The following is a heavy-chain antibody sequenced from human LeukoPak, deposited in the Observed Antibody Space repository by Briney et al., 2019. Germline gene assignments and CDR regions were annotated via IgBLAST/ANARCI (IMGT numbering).Heavy chain of an antibody. Sequence: PGGTLRLSCAASGFTFSSYGMSWVRQAPGKGLEWVAFIRYDGSNKYYADSVKGRFTISRDNSKNTLYLQMNSLRAEDTAVYYCAGYPNYYGSGSFHYFDYWGQGTLVTVSS. CDR2: IRYDGSNK. CDR1: GFTFSSYG. V-gene: IGHV3-30*02. D-gene: IGHD3-10*01. CDR3: AGYPNYYGSGSFHYFDY. J-gene: IGHJ4*02.